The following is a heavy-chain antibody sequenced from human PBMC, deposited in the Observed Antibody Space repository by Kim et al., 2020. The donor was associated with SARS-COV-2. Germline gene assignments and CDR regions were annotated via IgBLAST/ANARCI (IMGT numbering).Heavy chain of an antibody. Sequence: SETLSLTCTVSGGSISSYYWSWIRQPPGKGLEWIGYIYYSGSTNYNPSLKSRVSISVDTSKNQFSLKLSSVTAADTAVYYCARHKILMRVITFSWFDRWGQGALVTVSS. CDR2: IYYSGST. V-gene: IGHV4-59*08. D-gene: IGHD3-22*01. CDR3: ARHKILMRVITFSWFDR. J-gene: IGHJ5*02. CDR1: GGSISSYY.